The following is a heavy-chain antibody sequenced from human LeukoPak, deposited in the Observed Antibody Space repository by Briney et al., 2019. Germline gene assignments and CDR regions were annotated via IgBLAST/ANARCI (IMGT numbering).Heavy chain of an antibody. V-gene: IGHV6-1*01. CDR3: ARDLGTTGWHTFDY. J-gene: IGHJ4*02. CDR2: TYYRSKWYN. CDR1: GDSVSSKNGA. Sequence: QTLSLTCVVSGDSVSSKNGAWNWIRQSPSRGLEWLGRTYYRSKWYNDYAESMEGSMTISQDTSKNQYSLHLNSVTPDDTAVYYCARDLGTTGWHTFDYWGQGTLVTVSS. D-gene: IGHD6-19*01.